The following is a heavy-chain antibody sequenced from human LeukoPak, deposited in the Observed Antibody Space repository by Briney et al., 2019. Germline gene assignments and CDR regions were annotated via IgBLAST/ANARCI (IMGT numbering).Heavy chain of an antibody. V-gene: IGHV7-4-1*02. D-gene: IGHD3-22*01. J-gene: IGHJ6*03. CDR3: AREGGYYDSSGYYYGYYYYMDV. CDR1: GYTFTSYA. Sequence: ASVKISCKASGYTFTSYAMNWVRRAPGQGLEWMGWINTNTGNPTYAQGFTGRFVFSLDTSVSTAYLQISSLKAEDTAVYYCAREGGYYDSSGYYYGYYYYMDVWGKGTTVTVSS. CDR2: INTNTGNP.